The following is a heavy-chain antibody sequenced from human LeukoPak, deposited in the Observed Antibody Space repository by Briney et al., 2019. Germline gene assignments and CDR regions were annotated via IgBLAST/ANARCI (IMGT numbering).Heavy chain of an antibody. V-gene: IGHV4-34*01. CDR3: ARRPNSAAAGLDY. CDR2: INHSGST. CDR1: GGSFSGYY. D-gene: IGHD6-13*01. Sequence: PSETLPLTCAVYGGSFSGYYWSWIRQPPGKGLEWIGEINHSGSTNYNPSLKSRVTISVDTSKNQFSLKLSSVTAADTAVYYCARRPNSAAAGLDYWGQGTLVTVSS. J-gene: IGHJ4*02.